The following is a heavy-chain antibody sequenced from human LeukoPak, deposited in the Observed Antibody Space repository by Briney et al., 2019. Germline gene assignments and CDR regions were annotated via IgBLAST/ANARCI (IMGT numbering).Heavy chain of an antibody. CDR1: GFTFSSYS. D-gene: IGHD6-19*01. V-gene: IGHV3-21*01. J-gene: IGHJ4*02. CDR3: ATWGGWEPTHY. Sequence: GGSLRLSCAASGFTFSSYSMNWVRQAPGKGLEWVSSISSSSSYIYYADSVKGRFTISRDYAKNSLYLQMNRLRDEDTAVYYCATWGGWEPTHYWGQGTMVTVSS. CDR2: ISSSSSYI.